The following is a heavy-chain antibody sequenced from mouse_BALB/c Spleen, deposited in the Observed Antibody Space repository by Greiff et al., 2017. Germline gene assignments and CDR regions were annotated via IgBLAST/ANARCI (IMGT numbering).Heavy chain of an antibody. V-gene: IGHV14-3*02. J-gene: IGHJ3*01. D-gene: IGHD1-1*01. Sequence: EVQLVESGAELVKPGASVKLSCTASGFNIKDTYMHWVKQRPEQGLEWIGRIDPANGNTKYDPKFQGKATITADTSSNTAYLQLSSLTSEDTAVYYCARGTVVSGTEAWFAYWGQGTLVTVSA. CDR1: GFNIKDTY. CDR2: IDPANGNT. CDR3: ARGTVVSGTEAWFAY.